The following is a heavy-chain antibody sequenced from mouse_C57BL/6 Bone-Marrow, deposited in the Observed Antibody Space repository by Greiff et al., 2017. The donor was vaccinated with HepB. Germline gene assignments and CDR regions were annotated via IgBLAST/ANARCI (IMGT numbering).Heavy chain of an antibody. V-gene: IGHV1-19*01. CDR3: ARALYYYGSSYDYFDY. CDR2: INPYNGGT. J-gene: IGHJ2*01. Sequence: EVQLQQSGPVLVKPGASVKMSCKASGYTFTDYYMNWVKQSHGKSLEWIGVINPYNGGTSYNQKFKGKATLTVDKSSSTAYMELNSLTSEDSAVYYCARALYYYGSSYDYFDYWGQGTTLTVSS. D-gene: IGHD1-1*01. CDR1: GYTFTDYY.